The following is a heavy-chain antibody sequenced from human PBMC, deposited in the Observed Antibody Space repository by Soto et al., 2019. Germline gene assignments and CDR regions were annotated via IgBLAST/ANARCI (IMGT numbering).Heavy chain of an antibody. D-gene: IGHD6-13*01. CDR2: FDPEDGET. CDR3: ATGVPIEEQQLVLDY. J-gene: IGHJ4*02. Sequence: GASVKVSCKVSGYTLTELSMHWVRQAPGKGLEWMGGFDPEDGETIYAQKFQGRVTMTEDTSTDTAYMELSSLRSEDTAVYYCATGVPIEEQQLVLDYWGQGTLVTVSS. V-gene: IGHV1-24*01. CDR1: GYTLTELS.